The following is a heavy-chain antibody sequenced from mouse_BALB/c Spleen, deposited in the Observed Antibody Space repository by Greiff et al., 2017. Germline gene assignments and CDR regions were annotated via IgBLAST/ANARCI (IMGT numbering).Heavy chain of an antibody. V-gene: IGHV2-2*02. CDR1: GFSLTSYG. CDR2: IWSGGST. CDR3: ASYYGYFDV. J-gene: IGHJ1*01. Sequence: VQLQESGPGLVQPSQSLSITCTVSGFSLTSYGVHWVRQSPGKGLEWLGVIWSGGSTDYNAAFISRLSISKDNSKSQVFFKMNSLQANDTAIYYCASYYGYFDVWGAGTTVTVSS.